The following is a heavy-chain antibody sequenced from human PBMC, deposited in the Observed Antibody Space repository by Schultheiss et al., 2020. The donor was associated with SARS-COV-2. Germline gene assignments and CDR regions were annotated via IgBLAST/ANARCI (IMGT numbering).Heavy chain of an antibody. CDR3: ARERSPDYSNYYFDY. V-gene: IGHV4-30-2*05. Sequence: SETLSLTCSVSGGSVSSGSYYWSWIRQPPGKGLEWIGYIYHSGSTYYNPSLKSRVTISVDTSKNQFSLKLSSVTAADTAVYYCARERSPDYSNYYFDYWGQGTLVTVSS. CDR2: IYHSGST. J-gene: IGHJ4*02. D-gene: IGHD4-11*01. CDR1: GGSVSSGSYY.